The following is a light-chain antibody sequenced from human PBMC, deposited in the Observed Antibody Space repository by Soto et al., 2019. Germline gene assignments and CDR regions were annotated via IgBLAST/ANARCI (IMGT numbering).Light chain of an antibody. CDR1: QSVSSW. J-gene: IGKJ1*01. CDR2: KAS. Sequence: DIQMTQSPSTLSASVGDRVTITCRASQSVSSWLAWYQQKPGTAPKVLIYKASSLESGVPSRFSGSGSGREFTLTISSLQPVDFATYYCQQYASSSWTFGQGTKVEIK. V-gene: IGKV1-5*03. CDR3: QQYASSSWT.